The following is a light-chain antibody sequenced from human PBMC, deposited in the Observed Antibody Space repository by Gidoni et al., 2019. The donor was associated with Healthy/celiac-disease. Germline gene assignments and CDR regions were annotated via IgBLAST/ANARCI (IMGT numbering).Light chain of an antibody. Sequence: EIVMTQSPATLSVSPGERATLSCRASQSVSSNLAWYQQKPGQAPRLLIYCASTRATGIPARFSGSWSGTEFTLTISSLQSEDFAVYYCQQYNNWPLYTFGQGTKLEIK. V-gene: IGKV3-15*01. CDR2: CAS. CDR3: QQYNNWPLYT. J-gene: IGKJ2*01. CDR1: QSVSSN.